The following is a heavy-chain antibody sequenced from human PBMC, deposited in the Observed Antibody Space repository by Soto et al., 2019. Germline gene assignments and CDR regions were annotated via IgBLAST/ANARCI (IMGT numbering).Heavy chain of an antibody. V-gene: IGHV4-31*03. CDR2: IYYSGST. CDR3: AISSGYADWFDP. D-gene: IGHD3-22*01. Sequence: QVQLQESGPGLVKPSQTLSLTCTVSGGSISSGGYYWSWIRQHPGKGLEWIGYIYYSGSTYYNPSLKGRVXXXVXXSKNQFSLKLRSVTAADTAVYYCAISSGYADWFDPWGQGTLVTVSS. J-gene: IGHJ5*02. CDR1: GGSISSGGYY.